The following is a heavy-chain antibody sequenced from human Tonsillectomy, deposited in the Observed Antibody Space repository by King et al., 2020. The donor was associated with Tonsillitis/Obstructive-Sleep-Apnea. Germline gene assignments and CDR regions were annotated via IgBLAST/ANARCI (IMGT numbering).Heavy chain of an antibody. J-gene: IGHJ5*02. D-gene: IGHD1-14*01. Sequence: FTLKESGPALVKPTQTLTLTCTFSGFSLSTSGMCVSWIRQPPGKALEGLALIDWDDDKYYSTSLKTRLTISKDTSKNQVVLTMSNMDPVDTTTYYCARITGRRGPFDPWGQGTLVTVSS. CDR3: ARITGRRGPFDP. CDR1: GFSLSTSGMC. V-gene: IGHV2-70*01. CDR2: IDWDDDK.